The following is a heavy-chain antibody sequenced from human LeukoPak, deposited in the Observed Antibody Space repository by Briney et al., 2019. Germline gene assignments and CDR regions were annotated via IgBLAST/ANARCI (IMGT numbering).Heavy chain of an antibody. CDR2: INHSGST. D-gene: IGHD3-10*01. Sequence: PSETLSLTCAVYGGSFSGYYWSWIRQPPGKGLEWIGEINHSGSTNYNPSLKSRVTISVDTSKNQFSLKLSSVTAADTAVYYCARLPPRRLYGSGSYNWFDPWGQGTLVTVSS. CDR3: ARLPPRRLYGSGSYNWFDP. CDR1: GGSFSGYY. J-gene: IGHJ5*02. V-gene: IGHV4-34*01.